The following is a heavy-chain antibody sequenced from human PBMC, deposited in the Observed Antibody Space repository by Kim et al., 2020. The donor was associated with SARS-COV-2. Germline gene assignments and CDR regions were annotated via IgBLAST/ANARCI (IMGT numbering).Heavy chain of an antibody. Sequence: GGSLRLSCAASGFSFSNAWMSWVRQAPGKGLECIGRIKSKTDGGTADYAAPVKGRFTISRDDSENTLYLQMNSLETGDTAVYYCTTATHFWSGYYGGPGWGYFDYWGQGTLVTVSS. CDR1: GFSFSNAW. CDR3: TTATHFWSGYYGGPGWGYFDY. V-gene: IGHV3-15*01. J-gene: IGHJ4*02. CDR2: IKSKTDGGTA. D-gene: IGHD3-3*02.